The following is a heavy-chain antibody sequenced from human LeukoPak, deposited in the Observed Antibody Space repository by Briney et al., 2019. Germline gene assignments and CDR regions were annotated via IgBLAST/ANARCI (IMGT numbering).Heavy chain of an antibody. D-gene: IGHD3-3*01. J-gene: IGHJ3*02. CDR3: ARATYYDFWSGPGGIGGAFDI. V-gene: IGHV4-59*01. Sequence: SETLSLTCTVSGGSISSYYWSWIRQPPGKGLEWIGYIYYSGSTNYNPSLKSGVTISVDTSNNQFSLELSSVAAADTAVYYCARATYYDFWSGPGGIGGAFDIWGQGTMVTVSS. CDR1: GGSISSYY. CDR2: IYYSGST.